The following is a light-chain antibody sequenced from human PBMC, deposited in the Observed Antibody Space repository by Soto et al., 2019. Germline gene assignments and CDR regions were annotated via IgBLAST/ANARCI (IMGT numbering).Light chain of an antibody. CDR2: GAS. CDR1: QSVSSN. CDR3: QQYNNWPPLT. J-gene: IGKJ4*01. Sequence: EIVMTQSPATLSVSPGERATLYCRASQSVSSNLAWYQQKPGQAPRLLIYGASTRATGIQARFSGSGSGTEFTLTISSLQSEDFAVYYCQQYNNWPPLTFGGGTKVEIK. V-gene: IGKV3-15*01.